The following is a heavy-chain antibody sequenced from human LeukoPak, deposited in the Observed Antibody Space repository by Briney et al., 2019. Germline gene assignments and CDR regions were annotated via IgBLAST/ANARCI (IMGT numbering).Heavy chain of an antibody. V-gene: IGHV3-43*01. J-gene: IGHJ4*02. D-gene: IGHD5-18*01. CDR3: AKAAIWYSYGYSDY. CDR2: FSRNGVTT. CDR1: GFKFRAFS. Sequence: GGSLRLSCAASGFKFRAFSMHWLRQAPGKGLEWVSLFSRNGVTTFYADSVKGRFTISRDNSENSVYLQMDSLTTEDTAVYYCAKAAIWYSYGYSDYWGQGTLVTVSS.